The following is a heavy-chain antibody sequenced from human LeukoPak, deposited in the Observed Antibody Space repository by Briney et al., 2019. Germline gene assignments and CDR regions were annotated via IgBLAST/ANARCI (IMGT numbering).Heavy chain of an antibody. D-gene: IGHD5-18*01. CDR1: GFTFSSYG. CDR2: ISYDGSNK. CDR3: AKTWIQLWSPDY. J-gene: IGHJ4*02. Sequence: GGSLRLSCVASGFTFSSYGMHWVRQAPGKGLEWVAVISYDGSNKYYADSVKGRFTISRDNSKSTLYLQMNSLRAEDTAVYYCAKTWIQLWSPDYWGQGTLVTVSS. V-gene: IGHV3-30*18.